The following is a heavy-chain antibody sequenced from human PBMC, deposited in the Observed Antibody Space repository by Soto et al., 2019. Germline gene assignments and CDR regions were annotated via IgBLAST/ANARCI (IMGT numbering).Heavy chain of an antibody. D-gene: IGHD3-10*01. Sequence: GGSLRLSCAASGFTFSSYAMSWVRQAPGKGLEWVSAISGSGGSTYYADSVKGRFTISRDNSKNTLYLQMNSLRAEDTAVYYCAKPGMVRGAYYKGDYWGQGTLVTVSS. CDR2: ISGSGGST. J-gene: IGHJ4*02. V-gene: IGHV3-23*01. CDR1: GFTFSSYA. CDR3: AKPGMVRGAYYKGDY.